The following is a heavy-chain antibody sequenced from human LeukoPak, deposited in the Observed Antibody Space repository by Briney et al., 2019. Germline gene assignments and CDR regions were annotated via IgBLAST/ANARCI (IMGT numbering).Heavy chain of an antibody. J-gene: IGHJ4*02. CDR1: GGSISSSNW. CDR3: ARGTITTVTDS. CDR2: IYLRGNT. D-gene: IGHD4-17*01. V-gene: IGHV4-4*02. Sequence: SETLSLTCSISGGSISSSNWRTWVRQPPGKGLEWVGEIYLRGNTNYNPSLESRATISVDESKTQLSLRLESVTAADTAVYYCARGTITTVTDSWGPGTLVTVSS.